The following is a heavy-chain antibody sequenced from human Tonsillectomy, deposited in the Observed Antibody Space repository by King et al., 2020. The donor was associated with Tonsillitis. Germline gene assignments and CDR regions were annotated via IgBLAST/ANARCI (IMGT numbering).Heavy chain of an antibody. J-gene: IGHJ4*02. CDR1: GGSISSGGYY. CDR3: ARERYNWNYDLFEY. CDR2: IYYTGST. D-gene: IGHD1-7*01. Sequence: QLQESGPGLVKPSQTLSLTCTVSGGSISSGGYYWSWIRQHPGKGLEWIGYIYYTGSTYYNPSLKSRVTISVDTSKNQFSLKLSSVTAGDTAVYYCARERYNWNYDLFEYWGQGTLVTVSS. V-gene: IGHV4-31*03.